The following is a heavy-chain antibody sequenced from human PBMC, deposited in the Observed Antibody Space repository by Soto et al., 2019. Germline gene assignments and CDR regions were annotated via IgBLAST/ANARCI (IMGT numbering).Heavy chain of an antibody. D-gene: IGHD2-15*01. CDR3: AKGGYCSVFDI. CDR1: GFPFSSYA. V-gene: IGHV3-23*01. J-gene: IGHJ3*02. Sequence: EMQLLESGGGLVQPGGSLRLSCVASGFPFSSYAMSWVRQTPGQGLEWVSGISGSGVLTYYADSVKGRFTISRDKSNNTLSLRVHSLRGADTAVYFCAKGGYCSVFDIWGQGTMVTVSA. CDR2: ISGSGVLT.